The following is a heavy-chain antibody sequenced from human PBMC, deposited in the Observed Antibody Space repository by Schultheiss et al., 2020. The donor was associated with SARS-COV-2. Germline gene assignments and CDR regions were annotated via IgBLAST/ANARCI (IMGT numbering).Heavy chain of an antibody. CDR2: ISGSGDNT. D-gene: IGHD6-13*01. V-gene: IGHV3-23*01. J-gene: IGHJ4*02. CDR3: TTVSSSWNSDY. CDR1: GFTFSSYA. Sequence: GGSLRLSCAASGFTFSSYAMSWVRQAPGKGLEWVSAISGSGDNTYYADSVKGRFTISRDNSKTTLYLQMNSLRTEDTAVYYCTTVSSSWNSDYWGQGTLVTVSS.